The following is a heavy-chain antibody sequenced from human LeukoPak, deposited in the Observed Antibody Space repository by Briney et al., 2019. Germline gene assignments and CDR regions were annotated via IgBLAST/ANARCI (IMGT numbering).Heavy chain of an antibody. CDR3: ARVMGITIFGVVISYYYYYMDV. D-gene: IGHD3-3*01. CDR1: GGSFSGYY. CDR2: INHSGST. V-gene: IGHV4-34*01. Sequence: SETLSLTCAVYGGSFSGYYWSWIRQPPGKGLEWIGEINHSGSTNYNPSLKSRVTISVGTSKNQFFLKLSSVTAADTAVYYCARVMGITIFGVVISYYYYYMDVWGKGTTVTVSS. J-gene: IGHJ6*03.